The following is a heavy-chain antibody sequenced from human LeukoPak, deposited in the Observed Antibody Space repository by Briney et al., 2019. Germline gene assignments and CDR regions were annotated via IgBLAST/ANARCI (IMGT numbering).Heavy chain of an antibody. D-gene: IGHD5-24*01. CDR3: ARGRDGYNYQYFDY. V-gene: IGHV3-53*01. CDR2: IYSGGST. J-gene: IGHJ4*02. Sequence: GSLRLSCAASGFTVSSNYMSWVRQAPGKGLEWVSVIYSGGSTYYADSVKGRFTISRDNFKNTLYLQMNSLRAEDTAVYYCARGRDGYNYQYFDYWGQGTLVTVSS. CDR1: GFTVSSNY.